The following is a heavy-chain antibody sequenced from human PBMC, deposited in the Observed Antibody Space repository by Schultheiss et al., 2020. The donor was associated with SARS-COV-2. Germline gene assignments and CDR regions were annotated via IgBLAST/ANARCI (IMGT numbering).Heavy chain of an antibody. CDR2: IYYSGST. CDR1: GGSFSGYY. CDR3: ARLRDFNWFDL. D-gene: IGHD5-24*01. J-gene: IGHJ5*02. V-gene: IGHV4-59*08. Sequence: SETLSLTCAVYGGSFSGYYWSWIRQPPGKGLEWIGYIYYSGSTNYNPSLKSRVTMSVDMSNDQFSLKLTSVTAADTAVYYCARLRDFNWFDLWGQGTLVTVSS.